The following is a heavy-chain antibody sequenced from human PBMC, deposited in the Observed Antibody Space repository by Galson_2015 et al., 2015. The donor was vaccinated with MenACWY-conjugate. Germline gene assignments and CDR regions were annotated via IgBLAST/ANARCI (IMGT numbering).Heavy chain of an antibody. CDR3: ARRAGLDSWSRRDEDAFDV. J-gene: IGHJ3*01. Sequence: QSGAEVKKPGESLRISCQGSGYNFTNYWIAWVRQLPGKGLEWVGIVNPGDSESRYSPSFEGQVTMSADKSISSAYLHWRSLKASDTATFYCARRAGLDSWSRRDEDAFDVWGQGTMVTVSS. D-gene: IGHD1-26*01. V-gene: IGHV5-51*01. CDR2: VNPGDSES. CDR1: GYNFTNYW.